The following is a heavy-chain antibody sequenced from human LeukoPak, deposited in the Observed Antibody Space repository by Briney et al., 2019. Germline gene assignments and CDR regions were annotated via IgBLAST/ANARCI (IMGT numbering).Heavy chain of an antibody. CDR1: GYSISSGYY. Sequence: SETLSLTCAVSGYSISSGYYWGWIRQPPGKGLGWIGSMYHSGSTYCSPSLKSLVTISVDTSKNQFSLKLSSVTAADTAVYYCASGDGYKMYYFDYWGQGTLVTVSS. CDR2: MYHSGST. V-gene: IGHV4-38-2*01. CDR3: ASGDGYKMYYFDY. D-gene: IGHD5-24*01. J-gene: IGHJ4*02.